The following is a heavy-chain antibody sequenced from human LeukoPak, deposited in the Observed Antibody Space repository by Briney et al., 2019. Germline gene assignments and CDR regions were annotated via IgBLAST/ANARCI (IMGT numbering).Heavy chain of an antibody. D-gene: IGHD3-10*01. V-gene: IGHV3-21*01. J-gene: IGHJ5*02. Sequence: GGSLRLSCAASGFAFSTYSMNWVRQAPGKGLEWVSSITSSNSYIHYADSVRGRFTISRDDAKNSVYLQMNSLRAEDTAIYYCTRDQNFYGSGRGFDPWGQGTLVTVSS. CDR1: GFAFSTYS. CDR2: ITSSNSYI. CDR3: TRDQNFYGSGRGFDP.